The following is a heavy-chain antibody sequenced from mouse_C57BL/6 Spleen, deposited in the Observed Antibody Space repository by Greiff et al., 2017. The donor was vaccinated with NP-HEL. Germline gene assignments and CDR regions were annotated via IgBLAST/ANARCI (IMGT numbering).Heavy chain of an antibody. CDR3: AREGILYYYGSSLAWFAY. J-gene: IGHJ3*01. D-gene: IGHD1-1*01. V-gene: IGHV1-53*01. CDR2: INPSNGGT. Sequence: QVQLQQPGTELVKPGASVKLSCKASGYTFTSYWMHWVKQRPGQGLEWIGNINPSNGGTNYNEKFKSKATLTVDKSSSTAYMQLSSLTSEDSAVYYCAREGILYYYGSSLAWFAYWGQGTLVTVSA. CDR1: GYTFTSYW.